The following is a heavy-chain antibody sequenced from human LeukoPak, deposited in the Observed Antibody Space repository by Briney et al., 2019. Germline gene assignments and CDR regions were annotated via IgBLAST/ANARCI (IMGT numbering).Heavy chain of an antibody. CDR2: ISSGGSTV. D-gene: IGHD1-26*01. Sequence: GGSLRLSCAASGFTFCSYEMNWVRQAPGKGLEWVSYISSGGSTVHYADSVKGRFTISRDNAKNSQYLQMNSLRAEDTAVYYCARVIIVGATGIWGQGTMVTVSS. V-gene: IGHV3-48*03. CDR3: ARVIIVGATGI. J-gene: IGHJ3*02. CDR1: GFTFCSYE.